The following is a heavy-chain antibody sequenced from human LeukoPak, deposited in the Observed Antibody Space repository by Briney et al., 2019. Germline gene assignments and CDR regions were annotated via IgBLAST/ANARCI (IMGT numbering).Heavy chain of an antibody. D-gene: IGHD2-21*01. J-gene: IGHJ4*02. CDR2: INQDGSEK. CDR3: ARPSAYGSLFDF. Sequence: PGGSLRLSCAAPGFTFSSYWMSWVRQAPGKGLEWVANINQDGSEKYYVDSVKGRFTISRDNAKNSLYLQMNSLRVEDTAVYYCARPSAYGSLFDFWGQGTLATVSS. CDR1: GFTFSSYW. V-gene: IGHV3-7*01.